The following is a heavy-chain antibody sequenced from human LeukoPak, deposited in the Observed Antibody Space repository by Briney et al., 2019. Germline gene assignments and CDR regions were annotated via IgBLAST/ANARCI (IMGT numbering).Heavy chain of an antibody. CDR2: INPNSGGT. D-gene: IGHD6-13*01. J-gene: IGHJ4*02. CDR1: GYTFTGYY. Sequence: GASVKVSCKASGYTFTGYYMHWVRQAPGQGLEWMGWINPNSGGTNYAQKFQGRVTMTRDTSISTAYMELSRLRSDDTAVYYCATDPDPTRRFTLTAAGLLPAGYWGQGTLVTVSS. V-gene: IGHV1-2*02. CDR3: ATDPDPTRRFTLTAAGLLPAGY.